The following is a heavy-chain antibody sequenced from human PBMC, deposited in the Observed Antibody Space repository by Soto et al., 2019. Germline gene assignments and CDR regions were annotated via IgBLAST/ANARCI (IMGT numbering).Heavy chain of an antibody. D-gene: IGHD3-10*01. V-gene: IGHV3-30-3*01. CDR3: AREESYGMDV. CDR2: ISYDGSNK. J-gene: IGHJ6*02. Sequence: QVQLVESGGGVVQPGRSLRLSCAASGFTFSSYAMHWVRQAPGKGLEWVAVISYDGSNKYYADSVKGRFTISRDKSKNTLYLQMNSLRAEDTAVYYCAREESYGMDVWGQGTTVTVSS. CDR1: GFTFSSYA.